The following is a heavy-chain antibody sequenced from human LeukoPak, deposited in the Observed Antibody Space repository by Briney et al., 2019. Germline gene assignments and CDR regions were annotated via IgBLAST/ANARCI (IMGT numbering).Heavy chain of an antibody. D-gene: IGHD5-24*01. CDR3: ARGGGDGYNHYGMDV. V-gene: IGHV4-34*01. CDR1: GGSFRGYY. CDR2: INHSGST. J-gene: IGHJ6*02. Sequence: SETLSLTCAVYGGSFRGYYWSWIRQPPGKGLEWIGEINHSGSTNYNPSLKSRVTISVDTSKNQFSLKLSSVTAADTAVYYCARGGGDGYNHYGMDVWGQGTTVTVSS.